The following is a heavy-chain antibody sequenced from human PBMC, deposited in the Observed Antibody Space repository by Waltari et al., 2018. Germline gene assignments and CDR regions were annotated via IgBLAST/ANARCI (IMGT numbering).Heavy chain of an antibody. CDR3: ARGQSSGWLYRFDY. D-gene: IGHD6-19*01. J-gene: IGHJ4*02. Sequence: QVQLQQWGAGLLKPSETLSLTCAVYGGSFSGYYWSWIRQPPGKGLEWIGEINHSGSTTYNPALKSRVTKQVDTSKNQFSLKLSSVTAADTAVYYCARGQSSGWLYRFDYWGQGTLVTVSS. CDR2: INHSGST. CDR1: GGSFSGYY. V-gene: IGHV4-34*01.